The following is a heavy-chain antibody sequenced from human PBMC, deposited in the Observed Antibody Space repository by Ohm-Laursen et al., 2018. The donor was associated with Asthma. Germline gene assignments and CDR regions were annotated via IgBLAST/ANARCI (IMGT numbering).Heavy chain of an antibody. CDR2: ISDHNDNT. J-gene: IGHJ3*02. Sequence: SVKVSCKASGYTFTTYGVSWARQAPGQGLEWMGWISDHNDNTESAQKFQGRVTMTIDTSTSTAYMELRSLRSDDTAVYYCARTYSAFDIWGQGTMVTVSS. CDR3: ARTYSAFDI. D-gene: IGHD2-21*01. V-gene: IGHV1-18*01. CDR1: GYTFTTYG.